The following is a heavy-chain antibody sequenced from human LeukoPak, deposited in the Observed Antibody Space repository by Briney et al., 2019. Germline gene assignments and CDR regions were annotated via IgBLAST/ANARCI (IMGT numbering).Heavy chain of an antibody. Sequence: SETLSLTCTVSGGSISSYYWSWIRQPAGKGLEWIGRIYTSGSTTYNPSLKSRVTMSVDTSKNQFSLKLSSVTAADTAVYYCAGPLPLDDILTGYYIHDAFDIWGQGTMVTVSS. V-gene: IGHV4-4*07. D-gene: IGHD3-9*01. CDR1: GGSISSYY. CDR3: AGPLPLDDILTGYYIHDAFDI. J-gene: IGHJ3*02. CDR2: IYTSGST.